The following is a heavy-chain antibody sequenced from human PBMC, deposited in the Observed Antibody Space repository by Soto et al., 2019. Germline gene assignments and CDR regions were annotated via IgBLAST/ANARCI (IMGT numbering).Heavy chain of an antibody. CDR1: GASISGFY. Sequence: SETLSLTCTVSGASISGFYWSWIRQSAGKGLEWIGRIYATGTTDYNPSLKSRVMMSVDTSKKQFSLKLRSVTAADTAVYYCVRDGTKTLRDWFDPWGQGISVTVS. J-gene: IGHJ5*02. D-gene: IGHD1-1*01. CDR3: VRDGTKTLRDWFDP. V-gene: IGHV4-4*07. CDR2: IYATGTT.